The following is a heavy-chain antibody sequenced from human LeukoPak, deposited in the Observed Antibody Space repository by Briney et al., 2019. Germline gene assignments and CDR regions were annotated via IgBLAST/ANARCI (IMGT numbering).Heavy chain of an antibody. CDR2: IYHSGST. Sequence: SETLSLTCAVCGGSISIGGYSWSWIRQPPGKGLEWIGYIYHSGSTYYNPSLKSRVTISVDRSKNQFSLKLSSVTAADTAVYYCARVMSSEDWFDPWGQGTLVTVSS. V-gene: IGHV4-30-2*01. J-gene: IGHJ5*02. CDR1: GGSISIGGYS. D-gene: IGHD6-19*01. CDR3: ARVMSSEDWFDP.